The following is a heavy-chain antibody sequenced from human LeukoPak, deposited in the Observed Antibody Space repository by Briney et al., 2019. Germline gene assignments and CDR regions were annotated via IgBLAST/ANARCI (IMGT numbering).Heavy chain of an antibody. J-gene: IGHJ6*02. V-gene: IGHV4-34*01. CDR3: AREIVVAGTAYYGMDV. D-gene: IGHD6-19*01. CDR1: GGSFSGYY. CDR2: INHSAST. Sequence: SETLSLTCAVYGGSFSGYYWSWIRQPPGKGLEWIGEINHSASTNYNPSLKSRVTISVDTSKNQFSLKLSSVTAADTAVYYCAREIVVAGTAYYGMDVWGQGTTVTVSS.